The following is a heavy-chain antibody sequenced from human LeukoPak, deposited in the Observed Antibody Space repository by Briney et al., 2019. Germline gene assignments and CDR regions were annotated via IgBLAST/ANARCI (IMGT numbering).Heavy chain of an antibody. CDR2: IYYNGNT. CDR1: GGSIGRSSYY. CDR3: ARVSDYGNYFDY. J-gene: IGHJ4*02. Sequence: SETLSLTCTVSGGSIGRSSYYWGWIRQPPGKGLEWIGNIYYNGNTDYNPSLKSRVTISVDTSKNQFSLKLSSVTAADTAVYYCARVSDYGNYFDYWGQGTLVTVSS. D-gene: IGHD4-17*01. V-gene: IGHV4-39*07.